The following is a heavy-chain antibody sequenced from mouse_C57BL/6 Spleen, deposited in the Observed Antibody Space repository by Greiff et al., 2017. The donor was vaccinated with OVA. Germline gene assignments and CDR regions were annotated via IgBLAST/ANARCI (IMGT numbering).Heavy chain of an antibody. CDR3: ARCPPIYYYGSSSYAMDY. D-gene: IGHD1-1*01. J-gene: IGHJ4*01. CDR1: GYAFSSYW. Sequence: VQLQQSGAELVKPGASVKISCKASGYAFSSYWMNWVKQRPGKGLEWIGQIYPGDGDTNYNGKFKGKATLTADKSSSTAYMQLSSLTSEDSAVYFCARCPPIYYYGSSSYAMDYWGQGTSVTVAS. V-gene: IGHV1-80*01. CDR2: IYPGDGDT.